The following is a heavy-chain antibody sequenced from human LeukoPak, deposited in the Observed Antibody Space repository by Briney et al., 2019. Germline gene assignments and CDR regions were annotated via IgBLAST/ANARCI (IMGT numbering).Heavy chain of an antibody. V-gene: IGHV3-7*01. D-gene: IGHD1-26*01. CDR1: GFTFSNYW. CDR2: IEDDGSRK. J-gene: IGHJ4*02. CDR3: ARDIPRGSTHLDY. Sequence: GGSLRLSCAASGFTFSNYWMTWVRQAPGKGLEWVASIEDDGSRKNYGDSVEGRFTISRDNAESALYLQMNILRVEDTAVYYCARDIPRGSTHLDYWGQGTLVTVSA.